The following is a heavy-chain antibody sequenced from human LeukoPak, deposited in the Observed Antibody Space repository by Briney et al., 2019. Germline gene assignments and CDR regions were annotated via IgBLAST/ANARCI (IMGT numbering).Heavy chain of an antibody. V-gene: IGHV3-11*01. J-gene: IGHJ5*02. CDR2: ISSSGNTI. D-gene: IGHD3-22*01. Sequence: GGSLRLSCAASGFTFSDYYMNWIRQAPGKGLEWVSYISSSGNTICYADSVKGRFTISRDNAKNSLYLQMNSLRAEDTAFYYCARDDLLHRNWFDPWGQGTLVTVSS. CDR3: ARDDLLHRNWFDP. CDR1: GFTFSDYY.